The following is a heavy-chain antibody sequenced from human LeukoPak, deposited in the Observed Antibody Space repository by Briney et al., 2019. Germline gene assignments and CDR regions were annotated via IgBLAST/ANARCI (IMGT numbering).Heavy chain of an antibody. CDR1: GFTFSTYW. D-gene: IGHD3-22*01. J-gene: IGHJ4*02. V-gene: IGHV3-7*01. CDR3: ARGSGYYLGHFDY. Sequence: PGGSLRLSCAASGFTFSTYWMSWVRQAPGEGLDWVANIKQDGSEKYYVDSVKGRFTISRDNAKNSLYLQMNSLRAEDTAVYYCARGSGYYLGHFDYWGQGTLVTVSS. CDR2: IKQDGSEK.